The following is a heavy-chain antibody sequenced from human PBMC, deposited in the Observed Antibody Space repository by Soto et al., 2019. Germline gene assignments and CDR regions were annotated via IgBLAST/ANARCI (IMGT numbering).Heavy chain of an antibody. CDR3: ARGGYGEFNDY. Sequence: PSETLSLTCTVSDGSISPYYWSWIRQPPGKGLEWIGYIYYAGTTTYNPSLKSRVTISVDRSKNQFSLKLSSVTAADTAVYYCARGGYGEFNDYWGQGTLVTVSS. J-gene: IGHJ4*02. V-gene: IGHV4-59*12. CDR2: IYYAGTT. D-gene: IGHD4-17*01. CDR1: DGSISPYY.